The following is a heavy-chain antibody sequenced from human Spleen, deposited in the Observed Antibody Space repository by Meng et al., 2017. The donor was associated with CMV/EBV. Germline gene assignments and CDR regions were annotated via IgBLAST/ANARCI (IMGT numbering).Heavy chain of an antibody. V-gene: IGHV3-53*01. CDR3: ARGGDY. CDR1: GLTVSSNY. CDR2: IYLDGKT. Sequence: GGSRRLSCAASGLTVSSNYMSWVRQAPGKGLKWISIIYLDGKTYYADSVKGRFTISRDNSRNTIYLEMNGLRVEATAVYYCARGGDYWGQGTLVTVSS. J-gene: IGHJ4*02. D-gene: IGHD1-26*01.